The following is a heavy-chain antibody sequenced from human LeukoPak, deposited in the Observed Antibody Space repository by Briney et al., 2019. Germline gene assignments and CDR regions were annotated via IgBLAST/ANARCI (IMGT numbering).Heavy chain of an antibody. CDR2: ISSSSSYI. Sequence: PGGSLRLSCAAPGFTFSSYSMNWVRQAPGKGLEWVSSISSSSSYIYYADSVKGRFTISRDNAKNSLYLQMNSLRAEDTAVYYCASFSSGLPKYYFDYWGQGTLVTVSS. CDR3: ASFSSGLPKYYFDY. J-gene: IGHJ4*02. D-gene: IGHD6-19*01. V-gene: IGHV3-21*01. CDR1: GFTFSSYS.